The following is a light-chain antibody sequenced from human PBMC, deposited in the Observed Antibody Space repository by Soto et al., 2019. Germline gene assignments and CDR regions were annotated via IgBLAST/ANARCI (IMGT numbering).Light chain of an antibody. CDR2: DAS. Sequence: EIVMTQSPATLSVSPGERATLSCRASQSVSSNLAWYQQKPGQAPRLLIYDASTRATGIPARFSGSGSGTEFTLTISRLQSEDLAVYYCQQYNDWPRTFGQGTKVDIK. CDR3: QQYNDWPRT. CDR1: QSVSSN. V-gene: IGKV3-15*01. J-gene: IGKJ1*01.